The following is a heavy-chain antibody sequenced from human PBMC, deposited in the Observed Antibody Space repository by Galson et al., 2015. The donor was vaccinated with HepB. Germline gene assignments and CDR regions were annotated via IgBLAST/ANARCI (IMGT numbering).Heavy chain of an antibody. CDR1: GYTFTSYY. V-gene: IGHV1-46*01. CDR2: INPSGGST. CDR3: ARDSGGGNGPWQRDFDY. D-gene: IGHD4-23*01. Sequence: SVKVSCKASGYTFTSYYMHWVRQAPGQGLEWMGIINPSGGSTSYAQKFQGRVTMTRDTSTSTVYMELSSLRSEDTAVYYCARDSGGGNGPWQRDFDYWGQGTLVTVSS. J-gene: IGHJ4*02.